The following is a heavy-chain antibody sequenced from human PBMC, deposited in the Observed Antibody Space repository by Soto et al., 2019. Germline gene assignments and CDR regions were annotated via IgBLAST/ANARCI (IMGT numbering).Heavy chain of an antibody. CDR3: ARKYSGYDYTYSYGMDV. V-gene: IGHV1-2*04. CDR2: INPNSGGT. J-gene: IGHJ6*02. D-gene: IGHD5-12*01. Sequence: ASVKVSCKASGYTFTGYHMHWVRQAPGQGLEWMGWINPNSGGTNYAQKFQGWVTMTRDTSISTAYMELSRLRSDDTAVYYCARKYSGYDYTYSYGMDVWDQGTTVTVSS. CDR1: GYTFTGYH.